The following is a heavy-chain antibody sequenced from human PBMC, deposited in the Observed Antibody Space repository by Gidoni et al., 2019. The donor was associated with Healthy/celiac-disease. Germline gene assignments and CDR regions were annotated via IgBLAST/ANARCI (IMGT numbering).Heavy chain of an antibody. V-gene: IGHV3-7*01. D-gene: IGHD1-1*01. CDR2: MDNEGSGQ. CDR3: ARHPAPGKIDS. Sequence: EGQLVESGGGLVQPGGSLRLSCAASGFTFSSFWMTWVRQAPGRGGGWLGRMDNEGSGQYYVDSVKGRFTISRDNDKNSLYLQMNSLIDEDTVVYYCARHPAPGKIDSWGQGTLVTVAS. CDR1: GFTFSSFW. J-gene: IGHJ4*02.